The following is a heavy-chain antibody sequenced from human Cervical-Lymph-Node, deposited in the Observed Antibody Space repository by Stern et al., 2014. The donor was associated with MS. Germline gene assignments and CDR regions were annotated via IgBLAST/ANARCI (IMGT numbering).Heavy chain of an antibody. Sequence: VQLVQSGPGLVKPSQTLSLTCTVSGGSISSSGYYWSWIRQPADKGLEWIGRIHDSGSTYYNPSLKSRVTISMDTAKNQFSLKLPSVTAADTAVYSRWDLFTWNWFDPWGQGTLVTVSS. J-gene: IGHJ5*02. CDR3: WDLFTWNWFDP. D-gene: IGHD1-26*01. V-gene: IGHV4-61*02. CDR2: IHDSGST. CDR1: GGSISSSGYY.